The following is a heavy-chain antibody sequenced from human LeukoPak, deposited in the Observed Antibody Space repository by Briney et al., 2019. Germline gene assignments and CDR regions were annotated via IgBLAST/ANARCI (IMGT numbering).Heavy chain of an antibody. V-gene: IGHV4-38-2*02. J-gene: IGHJ4*02. CDR1: GYSISSGYY. D-gene: IGHD3-22*01. CDR2: IYHSGST. Sequence: SETLSHTCTVSGYSISSGYYWGWIRQPPGKGLEWIGSIYHSGSTYYNPSLKSRVTISVDTSKNQFSLKLSSVTAADTAVYYCARGTYYYDSSGYYYFDYWGQGTLVTVSS. CDR3: ARGTYYYDSSGYYYFDY.